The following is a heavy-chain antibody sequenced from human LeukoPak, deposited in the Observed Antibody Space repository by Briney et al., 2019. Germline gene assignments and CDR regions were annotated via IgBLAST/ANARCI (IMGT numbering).Heavy chain of an antibody. Sequence: PSETLSLTCAVYGGSFSGYYWSWIRQPPGKGLEWIGEINHSGSTNYNPSLKSRVTISVDTSKNQFSLKLSSVTAEDTAVYYCARGRRYYSGSGSYHGNWFDPWGQGTLVTVSS. J-gene: IGHJ5*02. CDR3: ARGRRYYSGSGSYHGNWFDP. V-gene: IGHV4-34*01. D-gene: IGHD3-10*01. CDR1: GGSFSGYY. CDR2: INHSGST.